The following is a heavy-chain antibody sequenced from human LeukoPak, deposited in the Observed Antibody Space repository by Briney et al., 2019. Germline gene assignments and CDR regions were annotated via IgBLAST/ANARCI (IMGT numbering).Heavy chain of an antibody. J-gene: IGHJ4*02. CDR2: INSDGSST. CDR3: PTPYSSGWHNFDY. Sequence: PGGSLRLSCAASGFTFSSYWMHWVRQAPGKGLVWVSRINSDGSSTSYADSVKGRFTISRDNAKNTLYLQMNSLRAEDTAVCYCPTPYSSGWHNFDYWGQGTLVTVSS. V-gene: IGHV3-74*01. D-gene: IGHD6-19*01. CDR1: GFTFSSYW.